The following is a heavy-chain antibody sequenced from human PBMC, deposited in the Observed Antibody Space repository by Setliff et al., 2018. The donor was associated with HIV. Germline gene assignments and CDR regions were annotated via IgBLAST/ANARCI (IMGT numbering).Heavy chain of an antibody. J-gene: IGHJ6*03. CDR1: GGSISSSNYY. CDR3: ARAEQLALGDYYYMDV. CDR2: VHSYGSV. V-gene: IGHV4-39*07. D-gene: IGHD6-6*01. Sequence: PSETLSLTCSVSGGSISSSNYYWGWLRQPPGKGLEWIGSVHSYGSVYYNPSLQSRVTISVDTSQNQFSLKLSSVTAADTAVYYCARAEQLALGDYYYMDVWGKGTTVTVSS.